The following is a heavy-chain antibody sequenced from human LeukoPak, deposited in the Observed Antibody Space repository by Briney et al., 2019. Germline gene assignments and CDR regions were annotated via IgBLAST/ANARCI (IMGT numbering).Heavy chain of an antibody. CDR3: ARDPARYSSSSGDY. CDR1: GYTFTGYY. D-gene: IGHD6-6*01. V-gene: IGHV1-2*02. Sequence: ASVKVSCKASGYTFTGYYMHWVRQAPGQGLEWMGWINPNSGGTNYAQKFQGRVTMTRDTSISTAYMELSRLRSDDTAAYYCARDPARYSSSSGDYWGQGTLVTVSS. CDR2: INPNSGGT. J-gene: IGHJ4*02.